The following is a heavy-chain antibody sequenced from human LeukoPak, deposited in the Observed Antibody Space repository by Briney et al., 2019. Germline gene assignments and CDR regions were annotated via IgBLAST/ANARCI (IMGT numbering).Heavy chain of an antibody. J-gene: IGHJ4*02. Sequence: SETLSLTCTVSGGSISSYYWSWIRQPPGKGLEWIGYIYYSGSTNYNPSLKSRVTISVDTSKNQFSLKLSSVTAADTAVNYCARVIPGLTAAAVYYFDYWGQGTLFTVSS. CDR2: IYYSGST. D-gene: IGHD6-13*01. CDR3: ARVIPGLTAAAVYYFDY. CDR1: GGSISSYY. V-gene: IGHV4-59*01.